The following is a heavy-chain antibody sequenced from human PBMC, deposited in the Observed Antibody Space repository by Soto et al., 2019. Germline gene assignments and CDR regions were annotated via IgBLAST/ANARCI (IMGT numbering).Heavy chain of an antibody. D-gene: IGHD3-22*01. V-gene: IGHV4-59*01. CDR3: ARVGYYDSSGYYSDYYYGMDV. Sequence: QVQLQESGPGLVKPSETLSLTCTVSGGSISSYYWSWIRQPPGKGLEWIGYIYYSGSPNYNPSLKSRVTISVDTSKNQFSLKLSSVTAADTAVYYCARVGYYDSSGYYSDYYYGMDVWGQGTTVTVSS. CDR1: GGSISSYY. CDR2: IYYSGSP. J-gene: IGHJ6*02.